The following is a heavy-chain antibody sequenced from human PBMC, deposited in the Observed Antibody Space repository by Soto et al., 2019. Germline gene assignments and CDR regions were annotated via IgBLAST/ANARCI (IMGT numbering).Heavy chain of an antibody. Sequence: PSETLSLTCAVSGGSISSSNWWSCVRQPPGKGLEWIGEIYHSGSTNYSPSLKSRVTMSVDTSKNQFSLRLTSVTAADTAVYYCARDRMTTYGSGKLYYFDYWGQGTPVTVSS. J-gene: IGHJ4*02. V-gene: IGHV4-4*02. CDR3: ARDRMTTYGSGKLYYFDY. CDR2: IYHSGST. CDR1: GGSISSSNW. D-gene: IGHD1-1*01.